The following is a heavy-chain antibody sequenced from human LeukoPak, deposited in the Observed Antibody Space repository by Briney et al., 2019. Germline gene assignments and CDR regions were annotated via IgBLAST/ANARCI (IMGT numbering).Heavy chain of an antibody. J-gene: IGHJ4*02. Sequence: GGSLRLSCAASGFIFSTYDMHWVRQAPGKGLEWVAFIQYDGSNKNYADSVKGRFTISRDNSKNTLHLQMNSLRAEDTAVYYCAKDIAEAGTSLGVVSGFDYWGQGTLVTVSS. V-gene: IGHV3-30*02. CDR1: GFIFSTYD. D-gene: IGHD6-19*01. CDR2: IQYDGSNK. CDR3: AKDIAEAGTSLGVVSGFDY.